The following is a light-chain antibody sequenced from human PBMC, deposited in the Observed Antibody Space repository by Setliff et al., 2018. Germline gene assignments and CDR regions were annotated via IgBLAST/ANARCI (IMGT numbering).Light chain of an antibody. CDR1: NSDVGGYSY. Sequence: QSALAQPPSASGSPGQSVTISCTGTNSDVGGYSYVSWYQQRPGKAPKLLIYEVSKRPSGVPDRFSGSKSGNTASLTVSGLQSEDEADYYCAAWDDSLNGDVFGTGTKVTVL. CDR3: AAWDDSLNGDV. CDR2: EVS. V-gene: IGLV2-8*01. J-gene: IGLJ1*01.